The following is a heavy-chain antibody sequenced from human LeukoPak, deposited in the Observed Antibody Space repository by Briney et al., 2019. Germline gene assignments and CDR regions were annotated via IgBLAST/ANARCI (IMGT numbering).Heavy chain of an antibody. J-gene: IGHJ4*02. CDR3: ARDHSSSSHFDY. D-gene: IGHD6-6*01. CDR1: GGSISSYY. V-gene: IGHV4-59*01. Sequence: PSETLSLTCTVSGGSISSYYWSWIRQPPGKGLEWIGYIYYSGSTNYNPSLKSRVTISVDTSKNQFSLKLSSVTAADTAVYYCARDHSSSSHFDYWGQGTLATVSS. CDR2: IYYSGST.